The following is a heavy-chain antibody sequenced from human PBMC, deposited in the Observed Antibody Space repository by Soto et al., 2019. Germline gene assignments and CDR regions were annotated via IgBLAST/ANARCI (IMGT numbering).Heavy chain of an antibody. D-gene: IGHD3-9*01. CDR1: GFTFSSYS. CDR2: ISSSSSYI. J-gene: IGHJ4*02. CDR3: ARAPEYDILTQFDY. V-gene: IGHV3-21*01. Sequence: GESLKISCAASGFTFSSYSMNWVRQAPGKGLEWVSSISSSSSYIYYADSVKGRFTISRDNAKNSLYLQMNSLRAEDTAVYYCARAPEYDILTQFDYWGQGTLVTVSS.